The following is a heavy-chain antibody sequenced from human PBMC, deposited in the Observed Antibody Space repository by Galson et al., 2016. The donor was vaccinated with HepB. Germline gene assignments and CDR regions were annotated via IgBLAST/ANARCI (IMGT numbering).Heavy chain of an antibody. CDR1: GFTFSSYG. Sequence: SLRLSCAASGFTFSSYGMHWVRQAPGKGLEWVAVISYDGSSKYYADSVKGRFTISRDNSKNTLYVQMNSLNSEDTAVYYCARVSVVRRYFDLWGRGTLVTVSS. D-gene: IGHD3-22*01. CDR2: ISYDGSSK. J-gene: IGHJ2*01. V-gene: IGHV3-30*03. CDR3: ARVSVVRRYFDL.